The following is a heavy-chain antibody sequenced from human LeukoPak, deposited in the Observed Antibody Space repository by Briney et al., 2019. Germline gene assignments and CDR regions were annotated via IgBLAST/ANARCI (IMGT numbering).Heavy chain of an antibody. V-gene: IGHV3-21*01. CDR1: GFTFSNFN. J-gene: IGHJ4*02. Sequence: PGGSLRLSCAASGFTFSNFNMNWVRQAPGKGLEWISSITYSSRYMYYADSVKGRSTISRDNAKNSLYLHMNSLRAEDTAVYYCARDFGSSYTSPFPFWGQGTLVTVSS. CDR3: ARDFGSSYTSPFPF. D-gene: IGHD2-2*02. CDR2: ITYSSRYM.